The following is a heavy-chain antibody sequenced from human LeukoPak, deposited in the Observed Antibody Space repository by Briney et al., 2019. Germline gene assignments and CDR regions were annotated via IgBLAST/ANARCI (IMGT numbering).Heavy chain of an antibody. CDR2: MNPNSGNT. J-gene: IGHJ6*03. CDR1: GYTFTSYD. D-gene: IGHD1-7*01. Sequence: ASVKVSCKASGYTFTSYDINWVRQATGQGLEWMGWMNPNSGNTGYAQKFQGRVTMTRNTSISTAYMELSSLRSEDTAVYYCARGSSWNYFYYYYYMDVWGKGTTVTVSS. V-gene: IGHV1-8*01. CDR3: ARGSSWNYFYYYYYMDV.